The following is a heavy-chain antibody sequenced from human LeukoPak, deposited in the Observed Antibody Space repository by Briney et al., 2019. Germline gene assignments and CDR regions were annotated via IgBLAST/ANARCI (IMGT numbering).Heavy chain of an antibody. CDR3: ARESLSQSYYYGMDV. V-gene: IGHV1-18*01. J-gene: IGHJ6*02. CDR1: GYTFTSYG. CDR2: ISAYNGNT. Sequence: ASVKVSCKASGYTFTSYGISWVRQAPGQGLEWMGWISAYNGNTNYAQKFQGRVTMTTDTSTSTAYMELRSLRSDDTAVYYCARESLSQSYYYGMDVWGQGTTVTVSS.